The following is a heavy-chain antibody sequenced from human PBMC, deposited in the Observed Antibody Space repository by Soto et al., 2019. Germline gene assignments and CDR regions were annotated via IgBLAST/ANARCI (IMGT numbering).Heavy chain of an antibody. D-gene: IGHD5-12*01. J-gene: IGHJ4*02. V-gene: IGHV4-4*02. Sequence: QVQLQESGPGLVKPSGTLSLTCAVSSGSITSSNWRGWVRQPPGKGLEWIGEVSHSGSTNYTPSLKSRVTISVDKSRNQFSLRLNSVTAADTAVYYCARNRYGGYDFDFWGQGTLVTVSS. CDR3: ARNRYGGYDFDF. CDR1: SGSITSSNW. CDR2: VSHSGST.